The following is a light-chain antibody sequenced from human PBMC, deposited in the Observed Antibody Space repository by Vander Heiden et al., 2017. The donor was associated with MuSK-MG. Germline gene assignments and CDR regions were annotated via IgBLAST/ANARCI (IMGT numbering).Light chain of an antibody. CDR2: LGS. V-gene: IGKV2-28*01. Sequence: DIVMTQSPLSLPVTPGEPASISCRSGQSLLHSNGYNYLDWYLQKPGQSPQLLIYLGSNRASGVPDRFSGSGSGTDFTLKISRVEAEDVGVYYCKQALQTAPTFGQGTKLEIK. J-gene: IGKJ2*01. CDR3: KQALQTAPT. CDR1: QSLLHSNGYNY.